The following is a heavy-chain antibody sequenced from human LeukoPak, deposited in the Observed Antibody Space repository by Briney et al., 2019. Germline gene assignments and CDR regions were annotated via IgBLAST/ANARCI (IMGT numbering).Heavy chain of an antibody. V-gene: IGHV3-23*01. CDR3: AKDVCNGAGCHFFDY. J-gene: IGHJ4*02. D-gene: IGHD2-15*01. CDR2: MSDGARRT. Sequence: SGGPLRLSCAASGFTFDNYAMSWVRQAPGKGLEWVSGMSDGARRTSYADSVTGRFIISRDNARRILYLQMNSLRAEDTAVYYCAKDVCNGAGCHFFDYWGQGTVVTVSS. CDR1: GFTFDNYA.